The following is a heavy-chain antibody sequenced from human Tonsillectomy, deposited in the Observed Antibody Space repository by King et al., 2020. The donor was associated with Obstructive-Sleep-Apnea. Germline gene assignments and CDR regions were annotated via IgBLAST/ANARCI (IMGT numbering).Heavy chain of an antibody. V-gene: IGHV1-18*01. CDR2: ISAYNGNT. CDR3: ARAPLLLAAQLEFDY. CDR1: GYTFTSYG. Sequence: VQLVESGAEVKKPGASVKVSCKASGYTFTSYGISWVRQAPGQGLEWLGWISAYNGNTNYAQKLQGRVTMTRDTATSTAYMELRGLRSDDAAVYYCARAPLLLAAQLEFDYWGQGTLVTVSS. D-gene: IGHD3-3*02. J-gene: IGHJ4*02.